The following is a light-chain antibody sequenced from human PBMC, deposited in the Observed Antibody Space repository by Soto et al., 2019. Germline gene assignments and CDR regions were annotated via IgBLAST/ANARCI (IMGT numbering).Light chain of an antibody. CDR2: GAS. Sequence: EQVITQSPAALSVSPGERATLSCRASQSVNSNLAWYQRKPGQAPRLLLYGASTRATGIPARFSGSASGTEFTLTISSLQSEDSAVYYCQQYNDWPLTFGGGTKVDIK. V-gene: IGKV3-15*01. CDR1: QSVNSN. J-gene: IGKJ4*01. CDR3: QQYNDWPLT.